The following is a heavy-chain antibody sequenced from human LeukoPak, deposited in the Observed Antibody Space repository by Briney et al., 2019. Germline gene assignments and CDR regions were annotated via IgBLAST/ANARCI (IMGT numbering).Heavy chain of an antibody. CDR2: FDPEDGET. Sequence: KSGGSLRLSCAASGFTFSSYSMNWVRQAPGKGLEWMGGFDPEDGETIYAQKFQGRVTMTEDTSTDTAYMELSSLRSEDTAVYYCATDSSLGIAVAGIVSVWYFDLWGRGTLVTVSS. J-gene: IGHJ2*01. V-gene: IGHV1-24*01. CDR3: ATDSSLGIAVAGIVSVWYFDL. CDR1: GFTFSSYS. D-gene: IGHD6-19*01.